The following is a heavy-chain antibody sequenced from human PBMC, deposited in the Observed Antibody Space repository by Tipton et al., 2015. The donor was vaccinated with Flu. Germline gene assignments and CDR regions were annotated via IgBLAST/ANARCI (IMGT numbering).Heavy chain of an antibody. Sequence: LRLSCAVSGFSISSGGYSWSWIRQPPGKGLEWIGYIYHSGSTYYNPSLKSRVTIAVDRSKNQFSLKLSSVTAADTAVYYCARALWIEGYFDYWGQGTLVTVSS. CDR2: IYHSGST. CDR3: ARALWIEGYFDY. J-gene: IGHJ4*02. CDR1: GFSISSGGYS. V-gene: IGHV4-30-2*01. D-gene: IGHD3-3*01.